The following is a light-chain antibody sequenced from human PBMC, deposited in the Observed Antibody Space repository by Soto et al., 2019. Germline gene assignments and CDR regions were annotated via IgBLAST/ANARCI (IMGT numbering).Light chain of an antibody. J-gene: IGLJ2*01. CDR3: CSYTSLSTVV. Sequence: QSVLPQPASVSGSPGQSITISCTGTSSDVGGYNHVSWYQHSPGKAPKLILFAGSDRPSGVSHRFSGSKSGNTASLTISGLQADGEADYYCCSYTSLSTVVFGGGTKLTVL. CDR2: AGS. CDR1: SSDVGGYNH. V-gene: IGLV2-14*01.